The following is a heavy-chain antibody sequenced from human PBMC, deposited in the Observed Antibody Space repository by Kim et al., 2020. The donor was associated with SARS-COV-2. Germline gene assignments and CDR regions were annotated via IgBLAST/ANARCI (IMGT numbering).Heavy chain of an antibody. V-gene: IGHV5-51*01. CDR3: ARTAVRGVIGWFAP. CDR2: IYPGDSDT. D-gene: IGHD3-10*01. Sequence: GESLKMSCKGSGYNFTMYWIAWVRQMPGKGLEWMGMIYPGDSDTRYSPSFQGQVTFSVDNSISTAYLQWRSLKASDTAMYFCARTAVRGVIGWFAPWGQG. J-gene: IGHJ5*02. CDR1: GYNFTMYW.